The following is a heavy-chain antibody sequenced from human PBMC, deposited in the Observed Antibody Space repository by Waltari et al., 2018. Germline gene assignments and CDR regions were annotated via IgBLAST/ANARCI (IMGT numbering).Heavy chain of an antibody. V-gene: IGHV4-34*01. CDR3: ARVGMTTVVNFDY. CDR1: GGSFSGYY. D-gene: IGHD4-17*01. CDR2: INHSGST. J-gene: IGHJ4*02. Sequence: QVQLQQWGAGLLKPSETLSLTCAVYGGSFSGYYWSWIRQPPGKGLEWIGEINHSGSTNYNPSLKSRVTISVDTSKNQFSLKLSSVTAADTAVYYCARVGMTTVVNFDYWGQGTLVTVSS.